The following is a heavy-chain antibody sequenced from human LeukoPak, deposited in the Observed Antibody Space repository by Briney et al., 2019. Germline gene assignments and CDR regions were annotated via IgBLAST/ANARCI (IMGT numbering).Heavy chain of an antibody. CDR3: ARGRYYDSSGFTLDL. Sequence: GGSLRLSCAASGFTFSDYYMSWIRQAPGKGLDWVSYISSSGSTIYYADSVKGRFTISRDNAKNSLYLQMNSLRAEDTAVYYCARGRYYDSSGFTLDLWGQGTLVTVSS. V-gene: IGHV3-11*04. D-gene: IGHD3-22*01. J-gene: IGHJ5*02. CDR2: ISSSGSTI. CDR1: GFTFSDYY.